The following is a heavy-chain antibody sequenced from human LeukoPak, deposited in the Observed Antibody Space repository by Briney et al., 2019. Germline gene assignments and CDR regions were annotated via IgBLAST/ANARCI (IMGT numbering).Heavy chain of an antibody. CDR2: IWYDGSNK. CDR3: AKDSINANYVGLFDY. CDR1: GFTFSSYG. V-gene: IGHV3-30*02. Sequence: GGSLRLSCAASGFTFSSYGMHWVRQAPGKGLEWVAVIWYDGSNKYYADSVKGRFTISRDNSKNTLYLQMNSLRAEDTAVYYCAKDSINANYVGLFDYWGQGTLVTVSS. J-gene: IGHJ4*02. D-gene: IGHD1-7*01.